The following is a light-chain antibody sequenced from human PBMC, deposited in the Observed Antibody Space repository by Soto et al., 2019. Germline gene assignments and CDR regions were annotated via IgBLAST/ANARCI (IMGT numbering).Light chain of an antibody. CDR2: GAS. Sequence: EIVMTQSPVTLSVSPGGRATLSFRASQSVSSSYLAWYQQKPGQAPRLLIYGASSRATGIPDRFSGSGSGTDFTLTIRRLEPEDFAVYYCQQYGSSPPLTCGGGTKGDIK. V-gene: IGKV3-20*01. CDR1: QSVSSSY. CDR3: QQYGSSPPLT. J-gene: IGKJ4*01.